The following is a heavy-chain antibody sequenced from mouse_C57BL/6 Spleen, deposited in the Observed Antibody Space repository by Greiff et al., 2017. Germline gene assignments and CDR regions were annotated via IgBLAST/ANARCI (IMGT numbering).Heavy chain of an antibody. Sequence: VQLQQSGAELVRPGASVTLSCKASGYTFTDYEMHWVKQTPVHGLEWIGAIDPETGGTAYNQKFKGKAILTADQSSSTAYMELRSLTSEDSAVYYCTPYGSSYLYYFDYWGQGTTLTVSS. J-gene: IGHJ2*01. D-gene: IGHD1-1*01. V-gene: IGHV1-15*01. CDR2: IDPETGGT. CDR1: GYTFTDYE. CDR3: TPYGSSYLYYFDY.